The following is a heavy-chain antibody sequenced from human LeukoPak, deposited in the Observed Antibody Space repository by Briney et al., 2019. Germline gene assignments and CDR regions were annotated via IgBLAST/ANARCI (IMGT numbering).Heavy chain of an antibody. CDR1: GFTFSSYS. J-gene: IGHJ5*02. D-gene: IGHD1-14*01. CDR3: ARETPDPHTAWFDP. CDR2: ISSSSGTI. Sequence: GGSLRLSCAASGFTFSSYSMNWVRQAPGKGLEWVPFISSSSGTIYYADSVKGRFTVSRDNAKNSLYLQMNSLRDEDTAVYYCARETPDPHTAWFDPWGQGTLVTVSS. V-gene: IGHV3-48*02.